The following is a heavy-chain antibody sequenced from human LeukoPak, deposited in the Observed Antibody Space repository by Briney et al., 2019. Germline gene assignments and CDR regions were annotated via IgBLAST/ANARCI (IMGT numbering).Heavy chain of an antibody. V-gene: IGHV4-59*01. CDR1: GHSINNNY. CDR3: AGGTLDGPLYGTYWYFHV. J-gene: IGHJ2*01. CDR2: VYSNGNT. D-gene: IGHD1-14*01. Sequence: PSETLSLTCTVSGHSINNNYWTWIRQPPGKGPEWIGYVYSNGNTNFNPSLKSRVTMSIETSKNHLSLKVTSVTAADPAVYYCAGGTLDGPLYGTYWYFHVWGRGTLVTVSS.